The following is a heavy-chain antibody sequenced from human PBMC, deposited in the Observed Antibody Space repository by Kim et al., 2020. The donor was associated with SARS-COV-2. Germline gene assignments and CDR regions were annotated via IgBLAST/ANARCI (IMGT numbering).Heavy chain of an antibody. Sequence: ASVKVSCKASGFPFTNYFMHWVRQAPGQGLERMGTINPSGAFTLFTQKYQGRVIITKDTSTSTVYMEVSSLRSEDTAVYFCAREAALIAAPQKNFDYWGQGTLVTVSS. CDR2: INPSGAFT. V-gene: IGHV1-46*01. CDR3: AREAALIAAPQKNFDY. D-gene: IGHD6-25*01. J-gene: IGHJ4*02. CDR1: GFPFTNYF.